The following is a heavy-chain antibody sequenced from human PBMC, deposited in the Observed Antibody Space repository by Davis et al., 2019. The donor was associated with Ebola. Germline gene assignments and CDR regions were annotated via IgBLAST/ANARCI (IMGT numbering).Heavy chain of an antibody. CDR1: GYTFTDYW. CDR3: ATHCSTTSCHAPS. CDR2: IAPSDSDT. D-gene: IGHD2-2*01. Sequence: GESLKISCKGSGYTFTDYWVGWVRQMPGKGLEWMGRIAPSDSDTMYRPSFQGHVTISVDKSISTTFLQWSSLEASDTAMYYCATHCSTTSCHAPSWGQGTLVTVSS. J-gene: IGHJ5*02. V-gene: IGHV5-10-1*01.